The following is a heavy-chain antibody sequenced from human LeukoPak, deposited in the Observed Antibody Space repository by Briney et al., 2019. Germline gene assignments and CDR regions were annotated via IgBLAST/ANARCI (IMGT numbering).Heavy chain of an antibody. CDR1: GGSISSYY. V-gene: IGHV4-34*01. CDR2: INHSGST. D-gene: IGHD5-24*01. CDR3: ARGEMATSY. Sequence: PSETLSLTCTVSGGSISSYYWSWIRQPPGKGLEWIGEINHSGSTNYNPSPKSRVTISVDTSKNRFSLKLSSVTAADTAVYYCARGEMATSYWGQGTLVTVSS. J-gene: IGHJ4*02.